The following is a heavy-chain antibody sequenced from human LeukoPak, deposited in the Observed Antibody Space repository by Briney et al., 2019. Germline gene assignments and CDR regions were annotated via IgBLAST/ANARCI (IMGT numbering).Heavy chain of an antibody. CDR3: AREEGNWFDP. V-gene: IGHV4-59*01. CDR1: GASSSSYY. CDR2: ISHTGST. D-gene: IGHD2/OR15-2a*01. Sequence: PSETLSLTCTVSGASSSSYYWSWIRRPPGKGLEWIGYISHTGSTKYNPSLESRVTISVDRSNNQVSLRLTSVNSADTAIYYCAREEGNWFDPWGQGTLVTVSS. J-gene: IGHJ5*02.